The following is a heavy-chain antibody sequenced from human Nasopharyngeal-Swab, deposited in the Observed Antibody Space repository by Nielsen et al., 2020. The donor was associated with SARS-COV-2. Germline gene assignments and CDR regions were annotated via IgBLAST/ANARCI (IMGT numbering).Heavy chain of an antibody. CDR2: ISSSSSYI. J-gene: IGHJ4*02. V-gene: IGHV3-21*01. CDR3: ARDLSSSSRVFDY. Sequence: GGSLRLSCAASGFTFSSYSMNWVRQAPGKGLEWVSSISSSSSYIYYADSVKGRSTISRDNAKNSLYLQMNSLRAEDTAVYYCARDLSSSSRVFDYWGQGTLVTASS. D-gene: IGHD6-13*01. CDR1: GFTFSSYS.